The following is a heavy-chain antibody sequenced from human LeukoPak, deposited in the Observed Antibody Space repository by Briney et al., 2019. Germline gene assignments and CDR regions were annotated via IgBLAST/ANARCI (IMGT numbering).Heavy chain of an antibody. D-gene: IGHD4-17*01. V-gene: IGHV3-30*02. CDR2: IRYDGSNK. CDR1: GFTFSSYG. CDR3: AILMTTVKGGHYFDY. Sequence: GGSLRLSCAASGFTFSSYGMHWVRQAPGKGLEWVTFIRYDGSNKYYADSVKGRFTISRDNSKNTLYLQMNSLRAEDTAVYYCAILMTTVKGGHYFDYWGQGTLVTVSS. J-gene: IGHJ4*02.